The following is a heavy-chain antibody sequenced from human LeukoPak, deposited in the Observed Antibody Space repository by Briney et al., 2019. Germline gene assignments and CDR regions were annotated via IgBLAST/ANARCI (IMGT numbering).Heavy chain of an antibody. CDR2: INHSGST. V-gene: IGHV4-34*01. D-gene: IGHD2-21*02. CDR1: GGSFSGYY. Sequence: SETLSLTCAVCGGSFSGYYWSWIRQPPGKGLEWIGEINHSGSTNYNPSLKSRVTISVDTSKNQFSLKLSSVTAADTAVYYCAGLVYCDGDCSPADPLDYWGQGTLVTVSS. J-gene: IGHJ4*02. CDR3: AGLVYCDGDCSPADPLDY.